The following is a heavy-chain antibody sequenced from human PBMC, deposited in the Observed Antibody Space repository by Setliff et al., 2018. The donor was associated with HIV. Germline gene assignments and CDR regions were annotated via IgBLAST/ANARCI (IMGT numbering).Heavy chain of an antibody. Sequence: PSETLSLTCAVYGASLSGDYWSWIRQPPGKGLEWIGEVTHSRRTNYNPSLQNRVTISVDTSKNQFSLRLNSVTAADTAVYYCATGGDSSSWYWGRWFDPWGQGTLVTVS. J-gene: IGHJ5*02. CDR3: ATGGDSSSWYWGRWFDP. V-gene: IGHV4-34*01. D-gene: IGHD6-13*01. CDR2: VTHSRRT. CDR1: GASLSGDY.